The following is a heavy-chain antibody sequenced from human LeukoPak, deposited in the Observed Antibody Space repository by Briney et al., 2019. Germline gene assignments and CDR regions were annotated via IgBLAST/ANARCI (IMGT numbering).Heavy chain of an antibody. CDR1: GGSFSGYY. CDR2: INHSGST. CDR3: AGLTAITTVRGVIDY. J-gene: IGHJ4*02. V-gene: IGHV4-34*01. Sequence: SETLSLTCAVYGGSFSGYYWSWIRQPPGKGLEWIGEINHSGSTNYNPSLKSRVTISVDTSKNQFSLKLSSVTAADTAVYYCAGLTAITTVRGVIDYWGQGTLVTVSS. D-gene: IGHD3-10*01.